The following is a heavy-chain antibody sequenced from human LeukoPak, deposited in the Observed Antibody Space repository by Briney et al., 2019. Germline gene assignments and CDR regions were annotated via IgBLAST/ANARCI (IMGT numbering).Heavy chain of an antibody. Sequence: SETLSLTCAVSGYSISSGYYWGWIRQPPGKGLEWIGSIYHSGSTYYNPSLKSRVTISVDTSKDQFSLKLSSVTAADTAVYYCARGAGIVVVPAANWFDPWGQGTLVTVSS. CDR1: GYSISSGYY. J-gene: IGHJ5*02. D-gene: IGHD2-2*01. CDR3: ARGAGIVVVPAANWFDP. CDR2: IYHSGST. V-gene: IGHV4-38-2*01.